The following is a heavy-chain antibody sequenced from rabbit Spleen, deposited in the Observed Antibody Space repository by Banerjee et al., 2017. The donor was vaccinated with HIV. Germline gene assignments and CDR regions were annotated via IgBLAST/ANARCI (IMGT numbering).Heavy chain of an antibody. CDR2: IYNGDDTT. V-gene: IGHV1S47*01. Sequence: EESGGDLVKPGASLTLTCKASGFDFSSDAMCWVRQAPGKGPEWIACIYNGDDTTYYATWVHGRFTISKASSTTVTLQMTSLTAADTATYFCARLRPGWGGDFNFWGQGTLVTVS. D-gene: IGHD4-1*01. CDR1: GFDFSSDA. CDR3: ARLRPGWGGDFNF. J-gene: IGHJ4*01.